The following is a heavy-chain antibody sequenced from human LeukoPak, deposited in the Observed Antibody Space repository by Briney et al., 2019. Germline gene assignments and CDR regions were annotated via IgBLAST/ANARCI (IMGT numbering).Heavy chain of an antibody. V-gene: IGHV1-2*02. D-gene: IGHD6-19*01. CDR1: GFTFTGYY. CDR3: ARVTSSGCFDY. Sequence: ASVKVSCEASGFTFTGYYIHWVRQAPGQGLEWLGLINPYSGGTNYAQNFQGRVTLTRDTSISTAYMELSRLRSDDTAVYYCARVTSSGCFDYWGQGTLVTVSS. J-gene: IGHJ4*02. CDR2: INPYSGGT.